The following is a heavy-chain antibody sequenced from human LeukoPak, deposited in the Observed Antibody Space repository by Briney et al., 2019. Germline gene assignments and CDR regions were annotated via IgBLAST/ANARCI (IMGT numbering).Heavy chain of an antibody. V-gene: IGHV3-23*01. CDR3: ASRNGFVY. Sequence: GWSLILPCAASAFTSSSYAMSWVRQAPAGGLEWVSAISGSGGSTYYADSVKGGFTISSDNSKNTLYLQMNSLRADDTAVYYCASRNGFVYWGEGTLVTVSS. J-gene: IGHJ4*02. D-gene: IGHD1-1*01. CDR2: ISGSGGST. CDR1: AFTSSSYA.